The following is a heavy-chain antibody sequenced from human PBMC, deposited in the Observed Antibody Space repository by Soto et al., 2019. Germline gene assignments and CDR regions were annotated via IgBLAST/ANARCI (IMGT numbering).Heavy chain of an antibody. Sequence: FLRLSCAASGFTFSSYAMSWVRQAPGKGLEWVSAISGSGGSTYYADSVKGRFTISRDNSKNTLYLQMNSLRAEDTAVYYCAKVSGYYGSGSYYGMDVWGQGTTVTVSS. V-gene: IGHV3-23*01. D-gene: IGHD3-10*01. CDR1: GFTFSSYA. J-gene: IGHJ6*02. CDR3: AKVSGYYGSGSYYGMDV. CDR2: ISGSGGST.